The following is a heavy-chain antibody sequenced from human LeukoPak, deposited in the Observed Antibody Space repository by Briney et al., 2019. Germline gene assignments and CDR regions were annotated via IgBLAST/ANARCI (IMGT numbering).Heavy chain of an antibody. CDR2: ISGSGGST. CDR1: GFTFSSYA. CDR3: AKDRSSSWYVDAFDI. D-gene: IGHD6-13*01. Sequence: GGSLSLSCAASGFTFSSYAMSWVRQAPGKGLDGVSAISGSGGSTYYADSVKGRFTISRDNSKNTLYLQMNSLRAEDTAVYYCAKDRSSSWYVDAFDIWGQGAMVTVSS. V-gene: IGHV3-23*01. J-gene: IGHJ3*02.